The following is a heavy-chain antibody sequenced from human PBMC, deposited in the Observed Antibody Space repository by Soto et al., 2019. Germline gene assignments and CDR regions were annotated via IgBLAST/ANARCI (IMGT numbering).Heavy chain of an antibody. V-gene: IGHV4-34*01. J-gene: IGHJ5*02. CDR2: INHSGNT. CDR1: GGSLSGYY. CDR3: ARQMRGSGTDWLDP. D-gene: IGHD3-10*01. Sequence: SETLSLTCAVYGGSLSGYYWSWIRQPPWKALEWLGEINHSGNTNYNPSLKSRVTISVDTSKNQLFLNLSSVTAADTAVYYCARQMRGSGTDWLDPWGQGTLVTVSS.